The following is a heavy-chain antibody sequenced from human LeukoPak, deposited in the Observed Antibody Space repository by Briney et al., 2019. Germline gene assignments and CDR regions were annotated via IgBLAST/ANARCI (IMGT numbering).Heavy chain of an antibody. Sequence: GGSLRLSCAASGFTFSSYGMHWVRQAPGKGLEWVAFIRYDGSNKYYADSMKGRFTISRDDSKNTLYLQMNSLRAEDTAVYYCAKDSIWFGESNPVGYWGQGTLVTVSS. J-gene: IGHJ4*02. CDR1: GFTFSSYG. D-gene: IGHD3-10*01. V-gene: IGHV3-30*02. CDR2: IRYDGSNK. CDR3: AKDSIWFGESNPVGY.